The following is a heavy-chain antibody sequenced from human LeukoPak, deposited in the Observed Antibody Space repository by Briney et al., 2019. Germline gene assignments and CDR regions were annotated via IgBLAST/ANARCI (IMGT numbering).Heavy chain of an antibody. V-gene: IGHV3-30*18. J-gene: IGHJ6*02. CDR2: ISYDGSNK. CDR1: GFTFSSYG. D-gene: IGHD2-2*01. CDR3: AKQGYCSSTSCSNYYYGMDV. Sequence: SGGSLRLSCAASGFTFSSYGMHWVRQAPGKGLEWVAVISYDGSNKYYADSVKGRFTISRDNSKNTLYLQMNSLRAEDTAVYYCAKQGYCSSTSCSNYYYGMDVWGQGTTVTVSS.